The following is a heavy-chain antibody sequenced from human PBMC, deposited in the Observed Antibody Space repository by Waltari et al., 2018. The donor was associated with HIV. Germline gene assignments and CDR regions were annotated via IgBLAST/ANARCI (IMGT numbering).Heavy chain of an antibody. J-gene: IGHJ3*01. CDR2: ISGIGGNK. CDR1: GFTFNTFA. CDR3: AKTVPTVTSIFEGFDV. V-gene: IGHV3-23*01. D-gene: IGHD4-17*01. Sequence: QLLESGGGLVQPGGSLRLSCVASGFTFNTFAMNWVRQAPGQGLVWLASISGIGGNKYDADSVKGRISISRENSKNTVYLQSNSLRVDDTAIYYCAKTVPTVTSIFEGFDVWGQGAMVTVSS.